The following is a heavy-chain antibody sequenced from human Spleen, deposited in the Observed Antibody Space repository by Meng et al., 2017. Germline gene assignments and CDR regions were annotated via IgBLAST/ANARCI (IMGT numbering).Heavy chain of an antibody. Sequence: GFTFSSYMMNWVRQSPGKGLEWVSSISGSGGSTYYADSVKGRFTISRDTSKNTLYLQMNSLRAEDTAVYYCARDRGTYYDSSGYYWGHYFDYWGQGTLVTVSS. CDR1: GFTFSSYM. D-gene: IGHD3-22*01. CDR3: ARDRGTYYDSSGYYWGHYFDY. J-gene: IGHJ4*02. CDR2: ISGSGGST. V-gene: IGHV3-23*01.